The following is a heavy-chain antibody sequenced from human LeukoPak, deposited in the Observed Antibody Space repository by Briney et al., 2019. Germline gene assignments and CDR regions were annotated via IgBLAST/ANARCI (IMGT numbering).Heavy chain of an antibody. Sequence: GGSLRLSCSASGFTFTTYGMNWVRQAPGKGLEWVSHISTSGSTIYYANSVKGRFTISRDNAKNSLYLQMNSLRAEDTALYYCARDATTATGWVYMDVWGKGTTVTISS. CDR1: GFTFTTYG. CDR3: ARDATTATGWVYMDV. J-gene: IGHJ6*03. CDR2: ISTSGSTI. D-gene: IGHD6-13*01. V-gene: IGHV3-48*04.